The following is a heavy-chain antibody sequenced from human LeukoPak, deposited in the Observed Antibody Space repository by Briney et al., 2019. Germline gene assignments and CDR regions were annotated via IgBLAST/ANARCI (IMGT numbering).Heavy chain of an antibody. D-gene: IGHD4-17*01. CDR3: ANLSPTTVMTFDY. CDR1: GYTFTGYY. J-gene: IGHJ4*02. Sequence: ASVKVSCKAPGYTFTGYYMHWVRQAPGQGLEWMGWIIPNGGGTNYAQKFQGRVTMTRDTSISTAYMELSSLRSEDTAVYYCANLSPTTVMTFDYWGQGTLVTVSS. V-gene: IGHV1-2*02. CDR2: IIPNGGGT.